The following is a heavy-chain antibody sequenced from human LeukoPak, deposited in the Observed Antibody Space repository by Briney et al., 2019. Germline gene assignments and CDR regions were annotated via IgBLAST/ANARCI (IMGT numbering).Heavy chain of an antibody. CDR1: VYSFTGNY. Sequence: SEKLSCNTSVYSFTGNYIHWVRQAPRHGLEWMGMVSTTHGASDYDQGFQGRVTLTRDRSISIGFMEMRRRTSGDTAVYYCARGSPLWFGLLDVWGQGTTVAVSS. V-gene: IGHV1-2*02. CDR2: VSTTHGAS. J-gene: IGHJ6*02. CDR3: ARGSPLWFGLLDV. D-gene: IGHD3-10*01.